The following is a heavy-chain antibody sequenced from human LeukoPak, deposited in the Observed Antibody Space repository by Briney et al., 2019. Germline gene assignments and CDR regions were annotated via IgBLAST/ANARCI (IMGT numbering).Heavy chain of an antibody. CDR2: ISYSGYNA. Sequence: PGGSLRLSCAASGFTFSISAMSWVRQAPGKGLDWVLLISYSGYNAYYADSVRGRFTISRDNSKDTLYLHMHSLRAEDTAIYYCARDIELSTWGLGTMVTVSS. D-gene: IGHD3-16*02. CDR1: GFTFSISA. J-gene: IGHJ3*01. CDR3: ARDIELST. V-gene: IGHV3-23*01.